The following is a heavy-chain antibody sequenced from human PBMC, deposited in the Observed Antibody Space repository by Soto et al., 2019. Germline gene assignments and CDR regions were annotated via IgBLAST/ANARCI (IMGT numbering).Heavy chain of an antibody. CDR3: AKGFDWLSPVDY. CDR2: ISYDGSNK. CDR1: GFTFSSYG. V-gene: IGHV3-30*18. Sequence: GGSLRLSCAASGFTFSSYGMHWVRQAPGKGLEWVAVISYDGSNKYYADSVKGRFTISRDNSKNTLYLQMNSLRAEDTAVYYCAKGFDWLSPVDYWGQGTLVTVPQ. D-gene: IGHD3-9*01. J-gene: IGHJ4*02.